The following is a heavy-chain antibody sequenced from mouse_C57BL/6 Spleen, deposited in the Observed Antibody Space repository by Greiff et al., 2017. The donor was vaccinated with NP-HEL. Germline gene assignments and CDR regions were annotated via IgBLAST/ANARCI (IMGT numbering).Heavy chain of an antibody. D-gene: IGHD2-3*01. CDR1: GYTFTSYW. CDR3: AIIEFGWLLRN. CDR2: IHPNSGST. J-gene: IGHJ2*01. Sequence: QVQLQQPGAELVKPGASVKLSCKASGYTFTSYWMHWVKQRPGQGLEWIGMIHPNSGSTNYNEKFKSKATLTVDKSSSTAYMQLSSLTSEDSAVYYCAIIEFGWLLRNWGQGTTLTVSS. V-gene: IGHV1-64*01.